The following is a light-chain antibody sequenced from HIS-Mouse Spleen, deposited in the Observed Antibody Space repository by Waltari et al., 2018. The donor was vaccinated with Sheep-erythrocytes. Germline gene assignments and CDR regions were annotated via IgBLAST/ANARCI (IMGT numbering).Light chain of an antibody. CDR3: QQANSFPIT. V-gene: IGKV1-12*01. Sequence: DIQMTQSPSSVSASVGDRVTIPCHRAGQQGQHLQPQQHPDAEQSRLRETQSLRLRSHPKLLIYAASSLQSGDPSRFSGSGSGTDFTLTISSLQPEDFATYYCQQANSFPITFGQGTRLEIK. J-gene: IGKJ5*01. CDR1: GQHLQPQQH. CDR2: AAS.